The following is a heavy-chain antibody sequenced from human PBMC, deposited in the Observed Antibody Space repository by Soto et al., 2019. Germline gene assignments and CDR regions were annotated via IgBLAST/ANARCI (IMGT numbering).Heavy chain of an antibody. Sequence: ASVKVSCKASGYTFTSYGISWVRQAPGQGLEWMGWISAYNGNTNYAQKLQGRVTMTTDTSTSTAYMELRSLRSDDTAVYYCATAGRVHPSLPVLNDYWGQGSLVGVAS. D-gene: IGHD1-1*01. CDR1: GYTFTSYG. CDR3: ATAGRVHPSLPVLNDY. J-gene: IGHJ4*02. V-gene: IGHV1-18*01. CDR2: ISAYNGNT.